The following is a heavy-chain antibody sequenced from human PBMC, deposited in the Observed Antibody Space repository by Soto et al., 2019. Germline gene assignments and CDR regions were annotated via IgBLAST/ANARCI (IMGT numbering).Heavy chain of an antibody. CDR3: ARDLAMDV. D-gene: IGHD3-16*01. CDR1: GYTFTSYA. J-gene: IGHJ6*02. CDR2: INAGNGKR. V-gene: IGHV1-3*01. Sequence: QVQLVQSGAEVKKPGASVKVSCKASGYTFTSYAMHWVRQAPGQRLEWMGWINAGNGKRKYSQKFQGRVTITRDTSASTAYMELSSLRSEDTAVYYCARDLAMDVWGQGTTVTVSS.